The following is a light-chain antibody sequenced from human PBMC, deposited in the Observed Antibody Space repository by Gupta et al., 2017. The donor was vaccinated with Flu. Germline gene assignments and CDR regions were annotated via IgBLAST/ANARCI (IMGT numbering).Light chain of an antibody. Sequence: EIVLTQYPGTLSLSPGERATLSCRASQSVSSSYLAWYQQKPGQAPRLLIYGASSRATGIPDRCSGSGSGTDFTRTISRLEPEDFAVYYCQQYGSSPRTFGQGTKVEIK. CDR3: QQYGSSPRT. V-gene: IGKV3-20*01. CDR2: GAS. CDR1: QSVSSSY. J-gene: IGKJ1*01.